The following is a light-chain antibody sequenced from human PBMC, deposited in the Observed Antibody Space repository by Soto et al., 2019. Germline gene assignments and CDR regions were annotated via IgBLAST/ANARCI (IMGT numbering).Light chain of an antibody. CDR1: QTVSGSY. J-gene: IGKJ1*01. V-gene: IGKV3-20*01. Sequence: EIVLTQSAGTLSLSPGERATLSCRASQTVSGSYLAWFQQKPGQAPRLLIYDASTRAAGVPDRFSGSGSGTDFSLTINRLEPEDFAVYYCQRSGSSPWTFGQGTKVEIK. CDR3: QRSGSSPWT. CDR2: DAS.